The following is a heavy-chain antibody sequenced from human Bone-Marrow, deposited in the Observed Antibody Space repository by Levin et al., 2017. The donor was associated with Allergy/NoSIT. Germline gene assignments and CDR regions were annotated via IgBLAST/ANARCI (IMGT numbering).Heavy chain of an antibody. CDR2: INGNGGNT. V-gene: IGHV3-23*01. Sequence: GGSLRLSCAASGFTFSSYAMSWVRQAPGKGLEWVSTINGNGGNTYYPDSVKGRFTISRDNSKSTLYLQMNSLRAEDTAVYYCAREGYCSGGSCRDDAFDLWGQGTMVTVSS. D-gene: IGHD2-15*01. CDR1: GFTFSSYA. CDR3: AREGYCSGGSCRDDAFDL. J-gene: IGHJ3*01.